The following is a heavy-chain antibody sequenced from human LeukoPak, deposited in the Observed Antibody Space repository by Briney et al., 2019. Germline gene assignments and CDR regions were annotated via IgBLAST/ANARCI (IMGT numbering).Heavy chain of an antibody. V-gene: IGHV3-23*01. D-gene: IGHD3-22*01. CDR3: ASAVGSGYYLYYFDY. J-gene: IGHJ4*02. Sequence: GGSLRLSCAASGFTFSSYAMSWVRQAPGKGLEWVSAISGSGGSTYYADSVKGRFTISRDNSKNTLYLQMNSLRAEDAAVYYCASAVGSGYYLYYFDYWGQGTLVTVSS. CDR1: GFTFSSYA. CDR2: ISGSGGST.